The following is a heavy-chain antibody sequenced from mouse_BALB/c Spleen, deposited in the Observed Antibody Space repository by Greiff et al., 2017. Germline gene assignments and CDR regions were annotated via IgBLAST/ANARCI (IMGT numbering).Heavy chain of an antibody. CDR3: ARETYYGSRGDWFAY. Sequence: EVHLVESGGGLVQPGGSRKLSCAASGFTFSSFGMHWVRQAPEKGLEWVAYISSGSSTIYYADTVKGRFTISRDNPKNTLFLQMTSLRSEDTAMYYCARETYYGSRGDWFAYWGQGTLVTVSA. CDR1: GFTFSSFG. J-gene: IGHJ3*01. D-gene: IGHD1-1*01. V-gene: IGHV5-17*02. CDR2: ISSGSSTI.